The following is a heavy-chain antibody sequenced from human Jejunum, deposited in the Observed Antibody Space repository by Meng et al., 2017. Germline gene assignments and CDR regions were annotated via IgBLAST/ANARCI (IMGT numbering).Heavy chain of an antibody. V-gene: IGHV3-23*01. CDR3: AKEVAFGDCGGDCRDRVVDY. Sequence: EVQLLESGGGLVQPVGSLRLSCAASGFTFNKYAMSWVRQAPGKGLGWVSAITGSGISTYYADSVKGRFTISRDSSTNTLFLQMNSLRVEDTAVYFCAKEVAFGDCGGDCRDRVVDYWGQGTLVTVSS. J-gene: IGHJ4*02. CDR1: GFTFNKYA. D-gene: IGHD2-21*02. CDR2: ITGSGIST.